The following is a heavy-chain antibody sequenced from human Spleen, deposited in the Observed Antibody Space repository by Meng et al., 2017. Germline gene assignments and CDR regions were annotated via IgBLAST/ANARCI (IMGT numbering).Heavy chain of an antibody. CDR2: IWYDGSNK. CDR1: GFTSSSYG. D-gene: IGHD2-15*01. Sequence: VQVVEYGGGWVRLGRSRRLSCAASGFTSSSYGMTWVRQAPGKGLEWVAVIWYDGSNKYYADSVKGRFPISRDNSTTTLYLQMNSLRAEDTAVYYCARVSGASSEDWFDPWGQGTLVTVSS. V-gene: IGHV3-33*01. J-gene: IGHJ5*02. CDR3: ARVSGASSEDWFDP.